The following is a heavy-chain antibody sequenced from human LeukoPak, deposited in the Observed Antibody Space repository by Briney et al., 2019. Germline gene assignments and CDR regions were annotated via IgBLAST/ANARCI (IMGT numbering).Heavy chain of an antibody. J-gene: IGHJ4*02. CDR3: AKGVRNWGNFDY. CDR2: ISWNSGSI. CDR1: GFTFDDYA. D-gene: IGHD7-27*01. V-gene: IGHV3-9*01. Sequence: GRSLRLSCAASGFTFDDYAMHWVRQAPGKGLEWVSGISWNSGSIGYADSVKGRFTISRDNAKNSLYLQMNSLRAEDTALYYCAKGVRNWGNFDYWGQGTLVTVSS.